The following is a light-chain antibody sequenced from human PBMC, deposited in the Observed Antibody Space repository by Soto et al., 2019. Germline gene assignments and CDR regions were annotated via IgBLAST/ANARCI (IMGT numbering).Light chain of an antibody. CDR1: QGIGDT. J-gene: IGKJ4*01. V-gene: IGKV3-15*01. Sequence: EIIMTQSPATRSVSPGAGATLSCRARQGIGDTLAWYQHKPGQTPRLIIYDTSTRATGVPARFSRSRSGTECTLTINSVQSDDVAAYYCRRDNNLPITFGGGTKVENK. CDR3: RRDNNLPIT. CDR2: DTS.